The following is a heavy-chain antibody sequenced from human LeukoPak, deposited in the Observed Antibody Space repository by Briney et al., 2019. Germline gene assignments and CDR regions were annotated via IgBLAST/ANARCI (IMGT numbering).Heavy chain of an antibody. D-gene: IGHD2-21*02. Sequence: PGGSLRLSCAASGFTFSSYGMHWVRQAPGKGLEWVAFIRYDGSNKYYADSVKGRFTISRDNSKNTLYLQMKSLRSDDTAVYYCARDETYCGGDCYIRSPIDYWGQGTLVTVSS. J-gene: IGHJ4*02. CDR1: GFTFSSYG. CDR3: ARDETYCGGDCYIRSPIDY. V-gene: IGHV3-30*02. CDR2: IRYDGSNK.